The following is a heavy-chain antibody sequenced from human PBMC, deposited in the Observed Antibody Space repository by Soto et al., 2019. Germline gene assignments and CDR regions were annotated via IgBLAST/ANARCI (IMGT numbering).Heavy chain of an antibody. CDR1: GCIFSAYA. Sequence: GGSMIHCWSASGCIFSAYAVSLVRHDPGKGLEWVSTIDKSGGATHYADSVKGRFTISRDNSGDTLYLQMSSLGVGDAAVYYCAADVGNSGTLFDFWGQGTRVTVSS. V-gene: IGHV3-23*01. D-gene: IGHD1-26*01. CDR3: AADVGNSGTLFDF. J-gene: IGHJ4*02. CDR2: IDKSGGAT.